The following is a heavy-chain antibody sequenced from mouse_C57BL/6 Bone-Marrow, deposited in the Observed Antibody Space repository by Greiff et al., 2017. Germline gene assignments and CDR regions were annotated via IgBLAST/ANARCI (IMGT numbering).Heavy chain of an antibody. Sequence: QVQLQQSGAELAKPGASVKLSCKASGYTFTSYWMHWVKQRPGQGLEWIGYINPSSGYTKYNPKFKDKAKLTADKSSSTAYMQLSSLTYEDSAVYYCARGGLCYGSSSYAMDDWGQGTSVTVSS. CDR3: ARGGLCYGSSSYAMDD. J-gene: IGHJ4*01. V-gene: IGHV1-7*01. CDR1: GYTFTSYW. CDR2: INPSSGYT. D-gene: IGHD1-1*01.